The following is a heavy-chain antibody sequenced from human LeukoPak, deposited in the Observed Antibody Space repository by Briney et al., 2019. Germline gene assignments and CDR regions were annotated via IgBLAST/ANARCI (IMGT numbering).Heavy chain of an antibody. CDR1: GYTFTSYD. V-gene: IGHV1-8*03. CDR3: ARDPRITMVRGAYNWFDP. CDR2: MNPNSGNT. D-gene: IGHD3-10*01. J-gene: IGHJ5*02. Sequence: ASVKVSCKASGYTFTSYDINWVRQATGQGLEWMGWMNPNSGNTGYAQKFQGRVTITRNTSISTAYMELSSLRSEDTAVYYCARDPRITMVRGAYNWFDPWGQGTLVTVSS.